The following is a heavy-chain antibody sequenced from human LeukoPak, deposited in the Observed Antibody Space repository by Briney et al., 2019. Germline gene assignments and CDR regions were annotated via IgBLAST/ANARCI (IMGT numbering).Heavy chain of an antibody. CDR3: ARDRQGDYMDV. D-gene: IGHD6-6*01. V-gene: IGHV3-7*01. Sequence: GGSLRLSCAASGFNLKSYWMSWVRQAPGKGLEWVANIKQDGTEKNYVDSVKGLFIISRDNTKKSLYLQMNGLRAEDTAVYYCARDRQGDYMDVWGKGTTVAVSS. CDR2: IKQDGTEK. J-gene: IGHJ6*03. CDR1: GFNLKSYW.